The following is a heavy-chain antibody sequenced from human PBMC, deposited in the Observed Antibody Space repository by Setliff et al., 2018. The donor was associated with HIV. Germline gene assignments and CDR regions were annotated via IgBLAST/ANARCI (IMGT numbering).Heavy chain of an antibody. D-gene: IGHD1-26*01. J-gene: IGHJ6*04. Sequence: ASVKVSCKVSGYTLSELTMHWVRQAPGKGLEWMGYFDPQDGETVYAQKFQGRVTMTRDTSINTAYLELSRLRSDDTAVYYCANTFSGSHNVWGKGTTVTVSS. CDR3: ANTFSGSHNV. CDR2: FDPQDGET. CDR1: GYTLSELT. V-gene: IGHV1-24*01.